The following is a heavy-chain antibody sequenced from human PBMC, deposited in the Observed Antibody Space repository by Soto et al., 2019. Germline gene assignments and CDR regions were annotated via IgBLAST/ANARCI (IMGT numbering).Heavy chain of an antibody. J-gene: IGHJ4*02. CDR1: GGSISSGGYY. CDR3: ARDRTITGIDS. V-gene: IGHV4-61*08. CDR2: IYYSGST. D-gene: IGHD1-20*01. Sequence: SETLSLTCTVSGGSISSGGYYWSWIRQPPGKGLEWIGYIYYSGSTNYNPSLKSRVTISVDTSKNQFSLKLSSVTAADTAVYYCARDRTITGIDSWGQGTLVTVSS.